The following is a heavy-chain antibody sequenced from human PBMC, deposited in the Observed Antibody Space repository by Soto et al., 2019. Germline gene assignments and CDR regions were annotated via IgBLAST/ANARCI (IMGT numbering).Heavy chain of an antibody. Sequence: EVQLVESGGGLVQPGGSLRLSCAASRFTFSTYSMNWVRQAPGRGLEWVSYISSSTSTIFYADSVKGRFTISRDNAKNSLYLQMNSLRDEDTAVHYCARGSYSSGWYDAFDIWGQGTMVTVSS. CDR3: ARGSYSSGWYDAFDI. D-gene: IGHD6-19*01. V-gene: IGHV3-48*02. J-gene: IGHJ3*02. CDR2: ISSSTSTI. CDR1: RFTFSTYS.